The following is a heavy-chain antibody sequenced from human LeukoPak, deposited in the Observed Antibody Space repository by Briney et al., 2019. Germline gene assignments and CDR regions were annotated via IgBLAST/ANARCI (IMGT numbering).Heavy chain of an antibody. CDR3: ARGHSYTDGQNSDY. CDR2: IYYSGST. CDR1: GGSISGYY. V-gene: IGHV4-59*01. D-gene: IGHD5-24*01. Sequence: PSETLSLTCTVSGGSISGYYWSWIRQPPGKGLEWIGYIYYSGSTNYNPSLKSRVTISVDTSKSQFSLKLTSVTAADTAVYYCARGHSYTDGQNSDYWGQGTLVTVSS. J-gene: IGHJ4*02.